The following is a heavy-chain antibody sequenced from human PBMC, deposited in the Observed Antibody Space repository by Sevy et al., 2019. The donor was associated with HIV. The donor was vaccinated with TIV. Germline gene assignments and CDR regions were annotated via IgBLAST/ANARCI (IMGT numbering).Heavy chain of an antibody. D-gene: IGHD3-10*01. CDR1: GFTFSSYG. J-gene: IGHJ6*02. Sequence: GGSLRLSCAASGFTFSSYGMHWVRQAPGKGLEWVAVTSYDGSDKYYAHSVKGRFTISRDNSKNTLYLQMNSLRAEDTAVYYCAKEGGIVLWFGDPLYYYGMDVWGQGTTVTVSS. CDR2: TSYDGSDK. CDR3: AKEGGIVLWFGDPLYYYGMDV. V-gene: IGHV3-30*18.